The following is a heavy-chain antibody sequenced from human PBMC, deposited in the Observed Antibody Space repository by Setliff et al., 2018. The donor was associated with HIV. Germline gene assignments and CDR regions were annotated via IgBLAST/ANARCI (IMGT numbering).Heavy chain of an antibody. CDR1: GYSINSSHF. CDR3: AISIVGVTSEMY. J-gene: IGHJ4*02. V-gene: IGHV4-38-2*02. CDR2: IYHSGNT. Sequence: SETLSLTCTFSGYSINSSHFWGWIRQPPGKGLEWVGSIYHSGNTHYNPSLKSRVTISVDTSKTQYSLKMISVTAADTAMYYCAISIVGVTSEMYWAQGTLVTVSS. D-gene: IGHD2-21*02.